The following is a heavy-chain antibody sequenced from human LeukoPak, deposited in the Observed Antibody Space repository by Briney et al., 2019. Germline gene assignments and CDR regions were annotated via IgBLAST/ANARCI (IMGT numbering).Heavy chain of an antibody. J-gene: IGHJ4*02. CDR1: GGSISSGDYY. V-gene: IGHV4-30-4*01. CDR3: ARGGYTAMVTYAFDY. Sequence: SQTLSLTCTVSGGSISSGDYYWSWMRQPPGKGLEWIGYIYYSGSTYYNPSLKSRVTISVDTSKNQFSLKLSSVTAADTAVYYCARGGYTAMVTYAFDYWGQGTLVTVSS. CDR2: IYYSGST. D-gene: IGHD5-18*01.